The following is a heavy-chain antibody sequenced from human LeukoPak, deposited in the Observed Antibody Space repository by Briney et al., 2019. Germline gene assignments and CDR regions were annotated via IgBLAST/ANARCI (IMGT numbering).Heavy chain of an antibody. Sequence: GGSLRLSCAASGFTFSSYSMNWVRQAPGKGLEWVSSISSSSSYIYYADSVKGRFTISRDNAKNSLYLQMNSLRAEDTAVYYCARVYIRVGASFDYWGQGTLVTVSS. D-gene: IGHD1-26*01. V-gene: IGHV3-21*01. CDR3: ARVYIRVGASFDY. J-gene: IGHJ4*02. CDR1: GFTFSSYS. CDR2: ISSSSSYI.